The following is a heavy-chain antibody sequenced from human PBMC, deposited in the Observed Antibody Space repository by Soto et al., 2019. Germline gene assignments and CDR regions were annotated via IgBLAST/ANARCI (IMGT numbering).Heavy chain of an antibody. Sequence: PSETLSLTCTVSGASMNSYHWSWIRQPAGKGLEWIGHIHSSGGTNYNPSLNSRATMSVDTTKNQFSLRLMSLTAAHNAVYYCARDQGVAAAGITWFDPWGQGSLVTVSP. V-gene: IGHV4-4*07. D-gene: IGHD6-13*01. CDR3: ARDQGVAAAGITWFDP. CDR2: IHSSGGT. J-gene: IGHJ5*02. CDR1: GASMNSYH.